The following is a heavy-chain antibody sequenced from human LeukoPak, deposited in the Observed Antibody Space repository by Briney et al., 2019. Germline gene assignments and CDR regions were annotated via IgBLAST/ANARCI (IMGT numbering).Heavy chain of an antibody. CDR3: ARGKGVSTEKIVATIYYFDY. Sequence: SETLSLTCAVYGGSFSGYYWSWIRQPPGKGLEWIGEINHSGSTNYNPSLKSRVTISVDTSKNQFSLKLSSVTAADTAVYYCARGKGVSTEKIVATIYYFDYWGQGTLVTVSS. J-gene: IGHJ4*02. D-gene: IGHD5-12*01. V-gene: IGHV4-34*01. CDR2: INHSGST. CDR1: GGSFSGYY.